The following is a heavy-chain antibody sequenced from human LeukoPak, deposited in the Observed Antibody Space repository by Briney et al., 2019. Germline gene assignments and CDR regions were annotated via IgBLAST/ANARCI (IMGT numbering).Heavy chain of an antibody. Sequence: SQTLSLTCTVSGGSISSGGYYWSWIRQHPGKGLEWVGYIYYSGSTYYNPSLKSRVTISVDTSKNQFSLKLSSVTAADTAVYYFARVGYSYGLGYFDYWGQGTLVTVSS. CDR2: IYYSGST. J-gene: IGHJ4*02. V-gene: IGHV4-31*03. CDR3: ARVGYSYGLGYFDY. CDR1: GGSISSGGYY. D-gene: IGHD5-18*01.